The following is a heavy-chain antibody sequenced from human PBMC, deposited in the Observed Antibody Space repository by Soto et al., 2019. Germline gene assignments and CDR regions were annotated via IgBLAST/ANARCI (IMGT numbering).Heavy chain of an antibody. CDR1: GFTFSSYA. J-gene: IGHJ4*02. CDR3: AREFASGSPNYDY. Sequence: GGSLRLSCAASGFTFSSYAMSWVRQAPEKGLERVSTFTGSGNTYYADSVKGRFTISRDNSKNTLYLQMNSLRAEDTAVYYCAREFASGSPNYDYWGLGALVTVSS. CDR2: FTGSGNT. V-gene: IGHV3-23*01. D-gene: IGHD3-10*01.